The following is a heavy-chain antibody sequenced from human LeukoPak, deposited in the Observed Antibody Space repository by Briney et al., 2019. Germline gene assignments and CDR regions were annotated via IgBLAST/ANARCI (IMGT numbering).Heavy chain of an antibody. Sequence: PGGSLRLSCAASGFTFDDYGMSWVRQAPGKGLEWVSGINWNGGSTGYADSVKGRFTISRDNAKNSLFLQMNSLRAEDTAVYYCARDGRGDYCSGGSCLMFDPWGQGTLVTVSS. CDR3: ARDGRGDYCSGGSCLMFDP. J-gene: IGHJ5*02. CDR2: INWNGGST. D-gene: IGHD2-15*01. CDR1: GFTFDDYG. V-gene: IGHV3-20*04.